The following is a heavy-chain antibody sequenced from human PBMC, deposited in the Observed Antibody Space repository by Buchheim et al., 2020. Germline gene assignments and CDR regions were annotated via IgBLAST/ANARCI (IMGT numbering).Heavy chain of an antibody. V-gene: IGHV3-21*01. D-gene: IGHD1-7*01. CDR1: GFTFSSYS. CDR2: ISSSSSYI. Sequence: EVQLVESGGGLVKPGGSLRLSCAASGFTFSSYSMNWVRQAPGKGLEWVSSISSSSSYIYYADSVKGRFTISRDNAKNSLYLQMNRLRAEDTAVYYCARDHRITGTISRRGFDPWGQGTL. J-gene: IGHJ5*02. CDR3: ARDHRITGTISRRGFDP.